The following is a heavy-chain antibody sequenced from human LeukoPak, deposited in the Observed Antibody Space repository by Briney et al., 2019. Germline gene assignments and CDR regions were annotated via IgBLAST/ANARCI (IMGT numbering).Heavy chain of an antibody. J-gene: IGHJ1*01. V-gene: IGHV4-59*01. CDR1: GGSISSYY. CDR3: ASQIPYYYDSSGYNLQH. CDR2: IYYSGST. D-gene: IGHD3-22*01. Sequence: SETLSLTCTVSGGSISSYYWSWIRQPPGKGLEWIGYIYYSGSTNYNPSLKSRVTISVDTSKNQFSLKLSSVTAADTAVYYCASQIPYYYDSSGYNLQHWGQGTLVTVSS.